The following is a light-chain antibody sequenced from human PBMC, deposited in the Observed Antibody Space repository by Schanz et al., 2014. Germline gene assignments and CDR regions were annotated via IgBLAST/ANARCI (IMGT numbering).Light chain of an antibody. V-gene: IGLV1-44*01. Sequence: QSVLTQPPSASGTPGQRVTISCSGSSSNIGTNTVIWYQQLPGTAPKLLIHSTNQRPSGVPDRFSGSKSGTSASLAIIGLQSEDEADYYCATWDDSLNCPVFGGGTKLTVL. CDR2: STN. J-gene: IGLJ3*02. CDR1: SSNIGTNT. CDR3: ATWDDSLNCPV.